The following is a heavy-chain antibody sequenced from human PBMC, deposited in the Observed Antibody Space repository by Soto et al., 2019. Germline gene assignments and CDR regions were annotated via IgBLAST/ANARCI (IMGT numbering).Heavy chain of an antibody. J-gene: IGHJ6*04. Sequence: LRLCCGVSGVTCSSFGMRWILQAPGNGLEWVSFITNSGSTRHYADSVRGRFTISRDNAKNSLWLQMNSLRAENTAVYYCARGNYYYGLDLWGKGTTVTVSP. CDR1: GVTCSSFG. CDR2: ITNSGSTR. V-gene: IGHV3-48*03. CDR3: ARGNYYYGLDL.